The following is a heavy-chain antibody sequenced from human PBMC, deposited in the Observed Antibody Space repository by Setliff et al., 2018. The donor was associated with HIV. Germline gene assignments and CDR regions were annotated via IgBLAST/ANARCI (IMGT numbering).Heavy chain of an antibody. J-gene: IGHJ5*02. CDR1: GFTFSSYS. CDR2: ISSSSSTR. Sequence: PGGSLRLSCAASGFTFSSYSMSWVRQAPGKGLEWVSYISSSSSTRYYAGSVKGRFTISRENAKNSLYLQMNSLRAEDTAVYYCAREGQEEWLAPSMYNWFDPWGQGTLVTVSS. CDR3: AREGQEEWLAPSMYNWFDP. D-gene: IGHD6-19*01. V-gene: IGHV3-48*04.